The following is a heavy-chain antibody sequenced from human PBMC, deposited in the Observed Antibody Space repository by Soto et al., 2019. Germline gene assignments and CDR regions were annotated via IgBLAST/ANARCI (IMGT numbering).Heavy chain of an antibody. CDR2: ISYDGSNK. Sequence: QVQLVESGGGVVQPGRSLRLSCAASGFTFSSYGMHWVRQAPGKGLEWVAVISYDGSNKYYADSVKGRFTISRDNSKNTLYLQMNNLRAEDTAVYYCAKSPLYSSSWQDYWGQGTLVTVSS. D-gene: IGHD6-13*01. J-gene: IGHJ4*02. V-gene: IGHV3-30*18. CDR1: GFTFSSYG. CDR3: AKSPLYSSSWQDY.